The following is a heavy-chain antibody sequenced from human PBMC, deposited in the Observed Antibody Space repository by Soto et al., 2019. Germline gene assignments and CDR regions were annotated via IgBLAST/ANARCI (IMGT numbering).Heavy chain of an antibody. CDR2: ISSSGGAI. J-gene: IGHJ4*02. Sequence: GGSLRLSCAASGFTFSSYNMNWVRQVPGKGLEWVSYISSSGGAIYNASTVKGRFAISRDNDNNSLYLQMNSLRAEDTAVYYCARVRLGGNSGLFDYGGQGTLVTVSS. CDR3: ARVRLGGNSGLFDY. CDR1: GFTFSSYN. V-gene: IGHV3-48*01. D-gene: IGHD1-1*01.